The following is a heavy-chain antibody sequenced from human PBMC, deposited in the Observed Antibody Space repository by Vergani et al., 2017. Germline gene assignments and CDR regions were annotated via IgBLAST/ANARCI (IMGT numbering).Heavy chain of an antibody. J-gene: IGHJ4*02. CDR2: MNPISGNT. V-gene: IGHV1-8*03. Sequence: QVHLVQSEPEVKTPGASVRVSCKASGYTFTSDDINWVRQATGQGLEWMGWMNPISGNTGYAQNLQGRLTITRDTSVNTAYMELSSLTSEDMAVYYCVRARRTCTYDHCPRYYYDLWGQGTLVTVSS. CDR1: GYTFTSDD. D-gene: IGHD2-8*01. CDR3: VRARRTCTYDHCPRYYYDL.